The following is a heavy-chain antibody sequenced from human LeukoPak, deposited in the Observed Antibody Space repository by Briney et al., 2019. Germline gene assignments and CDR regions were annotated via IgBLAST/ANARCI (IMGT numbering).Heavy chain of an antibody. Sequence: SVKVSCKASGGTFSSYAISWVRQAPGQGLEWMGRIIPIFGTANYAQKFQGRVTITTDESTSTAYMELSSLRSGDTAVYYCASPRRDSSGSLIDYWGQGTLVTVSS. CDR3: ASPRRDSSGSLIDY. J-gene: IGHJ4*02. V-gene: IGHV1-69*05. D-gene: IGHD3-22*01. CDR2: IIPIFGTA. CDR1: GGTFSSYA.